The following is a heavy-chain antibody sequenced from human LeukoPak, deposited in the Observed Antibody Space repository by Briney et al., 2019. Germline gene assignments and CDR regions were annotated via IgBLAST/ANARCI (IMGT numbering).Heavy chain of an antibody. D-gene: IGHD3-16*01. CDR2: ISHDGHTK. J-gene: IGHJ4*02. CDR1: GFTFNNHA. Sequence: GGSLRLSCAASGFTFNNHAFHWVRQTPGKGLECVSLISHDGHTKKYADSVKGRFIISRDNSKNTVFLQMNSLRAEDTAVYYCAEDKGGEQSYWGQGTLVTVSS. V-gene: IGHV3-30*04. CDR3: AEDKGGEQSY.